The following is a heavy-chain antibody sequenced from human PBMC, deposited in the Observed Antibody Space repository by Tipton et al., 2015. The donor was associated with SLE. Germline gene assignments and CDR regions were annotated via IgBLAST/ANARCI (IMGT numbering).Heavy chain of an antibody. CDR2: VYKSGSA. V-gene: IGHV4-59*12. J-gene: IGHJ6*03. CDR1: GDSISNYY. Sequence: TLSLTCTVSGDSISNYYWSWIRQPPGEALGWIGYVYKSGSANYNPSLKSRVTISVDTSKNQFSLKLSSVTAADTAVYYCARGGGSSSPWGYYYYMDVWGKGTTVTVSS. CDR3: ARGGGSSSPWGYYYYMDV. D-gene: IGHD6-13*01.